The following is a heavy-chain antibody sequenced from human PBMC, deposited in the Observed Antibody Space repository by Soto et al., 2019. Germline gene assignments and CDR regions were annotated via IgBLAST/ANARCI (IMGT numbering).Heavy chain of an antibody. J-gene: IGHJ6*02. CDR1: GGTFSSYA. Sequence: ASVKVSCKASGGTFSSYAISWVRQAPGQGLEWMGGIIPIFGTANYAQKFQGRVTITADESTSTAYMELSSLRSEDTAVYYCARVGYCSGGSCYGYYYYGMDVWGQGTTVTV. D-gene: IGHD2-15*01. CDR3: ARVGYCSGGSCYGYYYYGMDV. V-gene: IGHV1-69*13. CDR2: IIPIFGTA.